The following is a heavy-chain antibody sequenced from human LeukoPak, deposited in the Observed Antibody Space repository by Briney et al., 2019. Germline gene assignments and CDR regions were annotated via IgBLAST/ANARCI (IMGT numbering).Heavy chain of an antibody. CDR3: ARDRGTDLADY. J-gene: IGHJ4*02. V-gene: IGHV3-7*01. CDR2: IKQDGNEK. Sequence: PGGSLRLSCAASGFTFSGYWMNWVRQAPGKGLEWVANIKQDGNEKYYVDSVKGRFTISRDNAKNSLYLQINSLRAEDTAMYYCARDRGTDLADYWGQGTLVTVSS. CDR1: GFTFSGYW.